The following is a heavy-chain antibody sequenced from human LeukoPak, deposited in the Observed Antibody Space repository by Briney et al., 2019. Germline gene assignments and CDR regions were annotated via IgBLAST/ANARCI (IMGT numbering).Heavy chain of an antibody. CDR2: ISGSGGTT. CDR3: AKDPVQSVPRGFDY. Sequence: GGSLRLSCAASGFTFSTYGMSRVRQAPGKGLEWVSAISGSGGTTYYADSVKGRFTISRDNSKNTLYLQMNSLRAEDTAVYYCAKDPVQSVPRGFDYWGQGTLVTVSS. CDR1: GFTFSTYG. V-gene: IGHV3-23*01. D-gene: IGHD1-1*01. J-gene: IGHJ4*02.